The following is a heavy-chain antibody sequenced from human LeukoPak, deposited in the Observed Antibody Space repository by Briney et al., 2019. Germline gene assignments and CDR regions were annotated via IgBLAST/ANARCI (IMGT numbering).Heavy chain of an antibody. CDR2: IYTSGST. J-gene: IGHJ6*03. CDR1: GGSISSYY. V-gene: IGHV4-4*07. Sequence: SETLSLTCTVSGGSISSYYWSWIRQPAGKGLEWIGRIYTSGSTNYNPSLKSRVTISVDTSKNQFSLKLSSVTAADTAVYYCARGGSYYYYYYMDVWGKGTTVTVSS. CDR3: ARGGSYYYYYYMDV.